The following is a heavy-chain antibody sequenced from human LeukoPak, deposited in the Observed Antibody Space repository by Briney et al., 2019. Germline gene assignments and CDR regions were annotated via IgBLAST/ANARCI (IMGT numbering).Heavy chain of an antibody. Sequence: PSETLSLTCTVSGGSISSASYYWSWIRQPAGKGLEWIGRVYTSGRTTYNPSLQSRVTISVDTSKKQVSLTLDSVTAADTATYYCARDIFCFDYWGQGIQVTVSS. D-gene: IGHD2-15*01. J-gene: IGHJ4*02. CDR2: VYTSGRT. CDR1: GGSISSASYY. V-gene: IGHV4-61*02. CDR3: ARDIFCFDY.